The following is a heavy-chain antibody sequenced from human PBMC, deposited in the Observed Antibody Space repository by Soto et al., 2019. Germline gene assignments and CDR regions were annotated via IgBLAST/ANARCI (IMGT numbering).Heavy chain of an antibody. J-gene: IGHJ6*02. V-gene: IGHV1-69*08. CDR1: GGTFSSYT. CDR3: ARDAGTPLRLEFAYGMDV. CDR2: IIPILGIA. Sequence: QVQLVQSGAEVKKPGSSVKVSCTASGGTFSSYTISWVRQAPGQGLEWMGRIIPILGIANYAQKFQGRVTITADNSTSTAYMDLSSLSAEDTAVYYCARDAGTPLRLEFAYGMDVWGQGTTVTVSS. D-gene: IGHD1-1*01.